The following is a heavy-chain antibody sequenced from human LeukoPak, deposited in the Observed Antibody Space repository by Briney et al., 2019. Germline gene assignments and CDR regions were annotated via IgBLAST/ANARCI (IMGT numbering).Heavy chain of an antibody. CDR3: ARDPAYSSSWGGFDY. V-gene: IGHV3-74*03. D-gene: IGHD6-6*01. CDR1: GFTFSDFV. Sequence: PGGSLRLSCAASGFTFSDFVIHWVRQAPGKGLVWVSHINNDGSTTKYTDSVKGRFTISRDNAKNTLFLQMNSLKTEDTAVYYCARDPAYSSSWGGFDYWGQGTLVTVSS. CDR2: INNDGSTT. J-gene: IGHJ4*02.